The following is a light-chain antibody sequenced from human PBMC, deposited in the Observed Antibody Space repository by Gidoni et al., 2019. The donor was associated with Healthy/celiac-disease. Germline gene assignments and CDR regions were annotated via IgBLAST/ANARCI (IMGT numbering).Light chain of an antibody. V-gene: IGKV3-15*01. Sequence: EIVMTQSPATLSVSPGARATLSCRASQSVSSNLAWYQQKPGQAPRLLIYGASTRAPGIPARFSGSGSWTEFTLTISSLQSEDFSVYYCQQYNNWPPWTFGQGTKVEIK. CDR1: QSVSSN. CDR2: GAS. CDR3: QQYNNWPPWT. J-gene: IGKJ1*01.